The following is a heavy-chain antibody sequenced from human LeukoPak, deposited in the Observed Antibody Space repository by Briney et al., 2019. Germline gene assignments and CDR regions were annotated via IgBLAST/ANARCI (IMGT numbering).Heavy chain of an antibody. V-gene: IGHV4-59*01. CDR1: GGSISGYY. J-gene: IGHJ6*02. CDR3: VRFGVNYDMDV. CDR2: IQYSGRA. Sequence: SETLSLTCSVSGGSISGYYWTWVRQPPGKGLEWIGQIQYSGRADYNPSLKSRITMSVDTSRNQISLKLSSVTAADTAIYYCVRFGVNYDMDVWGQGTTVTVFS. D-gene: IGHD3-16*01.